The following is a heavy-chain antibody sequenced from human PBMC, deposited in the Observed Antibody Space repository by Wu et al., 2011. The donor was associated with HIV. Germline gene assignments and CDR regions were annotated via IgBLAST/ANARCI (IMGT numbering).Heavy chain of an antibody. D-gene: IGHD2-21*01. CDR1: GGTFSSYP. J-gene: IGHJ4*02. CDR3: ARDFGGDEEY. V-gene: IGHV1-69*14. Sequence: QVQLVQSGAEVKKPGSSVKVSCKTSGGTFSSYPVSWVRQAPGQGLEWMGGIIPLFGRPHYAQKFQGRVTITADKSTSTAYMELRSLRSEDTAVYYCARDFGGDEEYWGQGTLVTVSS. CDR2: IIPLFGRP.